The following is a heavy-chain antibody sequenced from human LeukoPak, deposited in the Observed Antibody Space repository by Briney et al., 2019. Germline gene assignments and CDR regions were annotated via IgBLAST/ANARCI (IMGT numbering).Heavy chain of an antibody. CDR3: AREGGPYRPLDY. Sequence: GGSLRLSCAASGFTVSSNHMSWVRQGPGKGLEWVSVIYSGDSTYYADSVKGRFTISRDNSKNTLYLQMNSLRAEDTAVYYCAREGGPYRPLDYSGQGTLVTVSS. CDR1: GFTVSSNH. CDR2: IYSGDST. V-gene: IGHV3-53*01. J-gene: IGHJ4*02.